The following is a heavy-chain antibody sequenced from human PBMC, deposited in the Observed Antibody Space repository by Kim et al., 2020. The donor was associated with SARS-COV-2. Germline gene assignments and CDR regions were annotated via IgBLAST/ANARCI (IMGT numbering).Heavy chain of an antibody. J-gene: IGHJ4*02. CDR3: ARQSRYNIATYDY. D-gene: IGHD1-20*01. CDR2: IYYSGST. Sequence: SETLSLTCTVSGGSISSSSYYWGWIRQPPGKGLEWIGSIYYSGSTYYNPSLKSRVTISVDTSKNQFSLKLSSVTAADTAVYYCARQSRYNIATYDYWGQGTLVTVSS. V-gene: IGHV4-39*01. CDR1: GGSISSSSYY.